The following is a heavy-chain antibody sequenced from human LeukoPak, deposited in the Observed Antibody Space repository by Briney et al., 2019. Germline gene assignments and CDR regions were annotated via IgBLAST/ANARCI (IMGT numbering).Heavy chain of an antibody. CDR2: IRSDGSNK. CDR3: ARHLSGVTGYTYGRGIDY. CDR1: GFSLSSYG. Sequence: GGSLRLSCAGSGFSLSSYGMHWVRQAPGKGLEWMAFIRSDGSNKYYADSVKGRFTISRDNSKTSLYLQMISLRAEDTAVYYCARHLSGVTGYTYGRGIDYWGQGTLVTVSS. V-gene: IGHV3-30*02. D-gene: IGHD5-18*01. J-gene: IGHJ4*02.